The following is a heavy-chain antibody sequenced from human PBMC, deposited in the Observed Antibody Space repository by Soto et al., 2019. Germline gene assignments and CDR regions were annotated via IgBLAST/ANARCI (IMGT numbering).Heavy chain of an antibody. CDR3: AKGDNLGPKTGYAFDP. V-gene: IGHV6-1*01. CDR2: TYYRSKWYN. J-gene: IGHJ5*02. D-gene: IGHD5-12*01. CDR1: GDSVSSTSTA. Sequence: PSQTLSLTCAISGDSVSSTSTAWSWIRQSPSRGLEWLGRTYYRSKWYNDYAVSVKSRIIINPDTSNNQFSLQLNSVTPEDTAVYFCAKGDNLGPKTGYAFDPWGQGIMVTVSS.